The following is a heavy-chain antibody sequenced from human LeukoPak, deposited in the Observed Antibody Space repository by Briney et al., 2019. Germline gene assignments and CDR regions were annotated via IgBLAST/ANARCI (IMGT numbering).Heavy chain of an antibody. V-gene: IGHV1-18*01. Sequence: ASVKVSCKASGYTFSNYGISWVRQAPGQGPEWMGWISDSNGNTKYAQKFQGRVTMTTDTSTSTAYMEVRGLRSDDTAMYYCARDIGVSKFDYWGQGTLVTVSS. J-gene: IGHJ4*02. CDR1: GYTFSNYG. CDR3: ARDIGVSKFDY. CDR2: ISDSNGNT. D-gene: IGHD5/OR15-5a*01.